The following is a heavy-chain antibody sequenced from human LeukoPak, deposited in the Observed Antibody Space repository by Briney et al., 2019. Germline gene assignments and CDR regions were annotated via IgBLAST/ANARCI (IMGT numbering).Heavy chain of an antibody. J-gene: IGHJ6*03. Sequence: PGGSLRLSCAASGFTFSSYAMHWVRQAPGKGLEWVAVISYDGSNKDYADSVKGRFTISRDNSKNTLYLQMNSLRAEDTAVYYCASSARPGYYYYYMDVWGKGTTVTVSS. CDR3: ASSARPGYYYYYMDV. V-gene: IGHV3-30-3*01. CDR2: ISYDGSNK. D-gene: IGHD6-6*01. CDR1: GFTFSSYA.